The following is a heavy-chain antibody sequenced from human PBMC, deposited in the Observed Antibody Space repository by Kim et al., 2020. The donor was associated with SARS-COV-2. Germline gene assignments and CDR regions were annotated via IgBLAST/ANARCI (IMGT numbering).Heavy chain of an antibody. J-gene: IGHJ4*02. D-gene: IGHD6-19*01. CDR3: ARDPPQGSGWTPFDY. V-gene: IGHV4-39*02. Sequence: PSLKSRVTISVDTSKNQFSLKLSSVTAADTAVYYCARDPPQGSGWTPFDYWGQGTLVTVSS.